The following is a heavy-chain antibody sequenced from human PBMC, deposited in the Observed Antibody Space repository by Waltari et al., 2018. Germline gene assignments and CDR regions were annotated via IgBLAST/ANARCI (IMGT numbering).Heavy chain of an antibody. CDR1: GFTVSSNY. CDR3: ARDRNSGSYFYDAFDI. Sequence: EVQLVESGGGLVQPGGSLRLSCAASGFTVSSNYMSWVRQAPGKGLEWVSVIYSGGSTYYADSVKGRFTISRDNSKNTLYLQMNSLRAEDTAVYYCARDRNSGSYFYDAFDIWGQGTMVTVSS. V-gene: IGHV3-66*02. J-gene: IGHJ3*02. D-gene: IGHD1-26*01. CDR2: IYSGGST.